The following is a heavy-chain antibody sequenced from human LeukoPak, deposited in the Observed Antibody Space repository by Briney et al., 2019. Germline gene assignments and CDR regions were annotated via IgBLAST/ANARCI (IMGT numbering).Heavy chain of an antibody. D-gene: IGHD5-12*01. Sequence: GESLKISCKGSAYRFTSYWIGWVRQLPGKGLEWMGIIYPGDSDTRYSPSFQGQVTISADTSISIAYLQWTSLKASDSAISYCARAGYSGGWDSWGQGTLVSVSS. V-gene: IGHV5-51*01. CDR3: ARAGYSGGWDS. CDR2: IYPGDSDT. J-gene: IGHJ4*02. CDR1: AYRFTSYW.